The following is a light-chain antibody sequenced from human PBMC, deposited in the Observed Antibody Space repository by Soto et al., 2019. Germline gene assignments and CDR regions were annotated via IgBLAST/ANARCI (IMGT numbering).Light chain of an antibody. V-gene: IGKV3D-20*02. CDR3: QQRSNWPWT. J-gene: IGKJ1*01. CDR1: QSVSSSY. CDR2: EAS. Sequence: EIVLTHSPGTLSLSPGERATLSCRASQSVSSSYLAWYQQKPGQAPRLLIYEASSRATGIPARFSGGGSGTVFTLTISRLEPEDFAVYYCQQRSNWPWTFGQGTKVDIK.